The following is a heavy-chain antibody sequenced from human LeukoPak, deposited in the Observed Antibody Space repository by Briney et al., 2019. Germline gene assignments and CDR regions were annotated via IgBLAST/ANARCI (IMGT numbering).Heavy chain of an antibody. CDR1: GFTFSSYD. D-gene: IGHD3-10*01. Sequence: GGSLRLSCAASGFTFSSYDMHWVRQATGKGLEWVSAIGTAGDTYYPGSVKGRFTISRENAKNSLYLQMNSLRAGDTAVYYCARSSITMVRGVHCGMDVWGQGTTVTVSS. CDR3: ARSSITMVRGVHCGMDV. V-gene: IGHV3-13*01. J-gene: IGHJ6*02. CDR2: IGTAGDT.